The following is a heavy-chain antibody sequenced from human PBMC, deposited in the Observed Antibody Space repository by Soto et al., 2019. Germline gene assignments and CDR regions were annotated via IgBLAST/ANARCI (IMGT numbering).Heavy chain of an antibody. CDR2: INPSGGST. D-gene: IGHD6-19*01. Sequence: ASVKVSCKASGYTFTGYYMHWVRQAPGQGLEWMGIINPSGGSTSYAQKFQGRVTMTRDTSTSTVCMELSSLRSEDTAVYYCARALDGIAVAGFWGQGTLVTVSS. V-gene: IGHV1-46*03. J-gene: IGHJ4*02. CDR3: ARALDGIAVAGF. CDR1: GYTFTGYY.